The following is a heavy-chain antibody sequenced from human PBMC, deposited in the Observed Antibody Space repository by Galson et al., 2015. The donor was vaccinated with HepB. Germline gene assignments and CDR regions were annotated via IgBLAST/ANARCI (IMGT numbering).Heavy chain of an antibody. CDR2: VNTYNGNT. V-gene: IGHV1-18*01. CDR1: GYDFLTYG. D-gene: IGHD2-2*02. CDR3: AIDGCSSSNCYIRGPRHSYGSTYYFYMDV. J-gene: IGHJ6*03. Sequence: SVKVSCKASGYDFLTYGISWVRQAHGQGLEWMGWVNTYNGNTNYAQKLQGRVSMTTDTSTSTAYMDTRSLTSDDTAVYYCAIDGCSSSNCYIRGPRHSYGSTYYFYMDVWGKGTTVTVSS.